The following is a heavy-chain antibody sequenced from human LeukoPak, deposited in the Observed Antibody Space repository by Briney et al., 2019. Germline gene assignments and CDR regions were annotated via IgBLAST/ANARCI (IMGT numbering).Heavy chain of an antibody. D-gene: IGHD3-10*01. CDR2: IKQDGSEI. V-gene: IGHV3-7*04. J-gene: IGHJ4*02. CDR3: ARARYGSGGHFFDF. CDR1: GFNFNSYW. Sequence: PGGSLRLSCAASGFNFNSYWMSWVRQAPGKGLECVANIKQDGSEIYLVDSVKGRLTISRDKAKSSLYLQMNSLRGEDTAVYYCARARYGSGGHFFDFWGQGALVTVSS.